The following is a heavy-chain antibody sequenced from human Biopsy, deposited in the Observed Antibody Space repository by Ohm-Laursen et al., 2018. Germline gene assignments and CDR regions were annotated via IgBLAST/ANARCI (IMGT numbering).Heavy chain of an antibody. CDR2: VYDKGST. Sequence: GTLSLTCTVSGGSITSNNWSWIRQPPGPGLGWIGYVYDKGSTNSNPSLRGRVSISVDTSNRQFPLRLTSVTAADTAVFFCARLYRLDDYWNDDPPDAFDVWGQGTMVTVPS. CDR3: ARLYRLDDYWNDDPPDAFDV. D-gene: IGHD3-3*01. J-gene: IGHJ3*01. V-gene: IGHV4-59*01. CDR1: GGSITSNN.